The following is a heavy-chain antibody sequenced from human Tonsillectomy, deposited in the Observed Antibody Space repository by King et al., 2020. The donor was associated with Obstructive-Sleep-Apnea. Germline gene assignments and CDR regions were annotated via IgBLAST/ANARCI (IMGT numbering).Heavy chain of an antibody. J-gene: IGHJ4*02. V-gene: IGHV3-30*19. Sequence: VQLVESGGGVVQPGRSLRLSCAASGFTFSSYGMHWVRQAPGKGLEWVAFIKFDGREVRYANSVKGRFTVSRDNSNSTLSLQMSSLRTGDTAIYYCAKGNPNGDQYAFDYGGQGNLVTVST. CDR3: AKGNPNGDQYAFDY. D-gene: IGHD2-8*01. CDR1: GFTFSSYG. CDR2: IKFDGREV.